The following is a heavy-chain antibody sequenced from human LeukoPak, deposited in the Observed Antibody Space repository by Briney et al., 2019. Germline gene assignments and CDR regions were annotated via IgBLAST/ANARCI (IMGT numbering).Heavy chain of an antibody. V-gene: IGHV3-15*01. CDR3: TTEDGEIDY. CDR1: GFTSSNAW. J-gene: IGHJ4*02. Sequence: GGSLRLSCAASGFTSSNAWMSWVRQAPGKGLEWVGRIKSKTEGGTTDYAAPVKGRFIISRDDSKNTLYLQMNSLETEDTAVYYCTTEDGEIDYWGQGTLVTVSS. CDR2: IKSKTEGGTT.